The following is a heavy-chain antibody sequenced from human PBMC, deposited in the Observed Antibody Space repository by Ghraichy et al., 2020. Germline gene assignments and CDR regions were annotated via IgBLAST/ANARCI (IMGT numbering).Heavy chain of an antibody. CDR2: IYQSGHT. CDR1: DPSSTNYY. J-gene: IGHJ6*02. Sequence: SETLSLTCTVSDPSSTNYYWSWIRQPPGKGLEWIGYIYQSGHTNYNPSLQTRVTISLDTSKTQFSLTLTSVTAADTAVYYLATGTSHSSDFYYFGMDVWGQGTTVTVSS. D-gene: IGHD1-14*01. V-gene: IGHV4-59*03. CDR3: ATGTSHSSDFYYFGMDV.